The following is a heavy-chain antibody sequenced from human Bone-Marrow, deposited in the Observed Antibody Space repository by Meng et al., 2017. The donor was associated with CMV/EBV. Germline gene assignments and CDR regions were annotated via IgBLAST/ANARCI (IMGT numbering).Heavy chain of an antibody. Sequence: GESLKISCAASGFTVSSNYMSWVRQAPGKGLEWVSVIYSGGSGTYYADSVKGRFTISRDNSKNTLYLQMNSLRAEDTAVYYCAKDQYSSSYYGPQRGLNPFDIWGQGTMVTVSS. CDR3: AKDQYSSSYYGPQRGLNPFDI. J-gene: IGHJ3*02. V-gene: IGHV3-23*03. D-gene: IGHD6-13*01. CDR1: GFTVSSNY. CDR2: IYSGGSGT.